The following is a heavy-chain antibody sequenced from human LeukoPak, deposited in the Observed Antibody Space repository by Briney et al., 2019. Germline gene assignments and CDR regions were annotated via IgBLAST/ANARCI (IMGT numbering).Heavy chain of an antibody. D-gene: IGHD2-21*01. CDR2: IYYSGST. J-gene: IGHJ6*03. CDR3: ASRGDHRYYYYYMDV. V-gene: IGHV4-39*07. Sequence: SETLSLTCTVSGGSISSSSYYWGWICQPPGKGLEWIGSIYYSGSTYYNPSLKSRVTISVDTSKNQFSLKLSSVTAADTAVYYCASRGDHRYYYYYMDVWGKGTTVTVSS. CDR1: GGSISSSSYY.